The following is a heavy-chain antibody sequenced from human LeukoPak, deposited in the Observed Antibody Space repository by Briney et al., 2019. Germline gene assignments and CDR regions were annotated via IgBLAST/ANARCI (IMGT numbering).Heavy chain of an antibody. Sequence: SETLSLTCAVYGGSFSGYYWSWIRQPPGKGLEWIGDVNHRGSPNYYPSLKSRVTISVDTSKNQFSLKLSSVTAADTAVYYCARGLEYYDVTVFDIWGQGTMVTVFS. D-gene: IGHD3-22*01. CDR3: ARGLEYYDVTVFDI. CDR1: GGSFSGYY. J-gene: IGHJ3*02. CDR2: VNHRGSP. V-gene: IGHV4-34*01.